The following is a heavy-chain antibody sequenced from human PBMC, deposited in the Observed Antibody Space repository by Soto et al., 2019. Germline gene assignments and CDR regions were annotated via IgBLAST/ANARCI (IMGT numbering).Heavy chain of an antibody. CDR2: INHSGST. V-gene: IGHV4-34*01. J-gene: IGHJ4*02. D-gene: IGHD6-13*01. Sequence: QVQLQQWGAGLLKPSETLSLTCAVYRGSFSGYYWSWIRQSPGKGLEWSGEINHSGSTNYNPSLTSRVTIAVNTSKNHFSLQLSSVTAANTAVYYCARPAIAAAVSAFDYWGQGTLVTVSS. CDR3: ARPAIAAAVSAFDY. CDR1: RGSFSGYY.